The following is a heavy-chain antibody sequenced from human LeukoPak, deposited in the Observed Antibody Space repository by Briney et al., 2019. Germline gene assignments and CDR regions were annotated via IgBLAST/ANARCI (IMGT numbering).Heavy chain of an antibody. J-gene: IGHJ4*02. CDR1: GFTFSSYG. CDR3: ARDPGVRWLVGLDY. D-gene: IGHD6-19*01. V-gene: IGHV3-33*01. Sequence: GGSLRLSCAASGFTFSSYGMHWVRQAPGKGLEWVAVIWYDGSNKYYADSVKGRFTISRDNSKNTLYQQMDSLRAEDTAVYYCARDPGVRWLVGLDYWGQGTLVTVSS. CDR2: IWYDGSNK.